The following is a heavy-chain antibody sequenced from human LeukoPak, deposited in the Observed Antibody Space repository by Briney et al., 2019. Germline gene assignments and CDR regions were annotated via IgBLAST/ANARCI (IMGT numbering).Heavy chain of an antibody. V-gene: IGHV4-59*08. CDR3: ARLSTVTTFDY. D-gene: IGHD4-17*01. Sequence: PSETLSLTRTVSGGSISTYYWSWIRQPPGKGLEWIGYIYYSGSTKYNPSLKSRVTISIDTSKNQFSLKLSSVTAADTAVYYCARLSTVTTFDYWGQGTLVTVSS. CDR1: GGSISTYY. J-gene: IGHJ4*02. CDR2: IYYSGST.